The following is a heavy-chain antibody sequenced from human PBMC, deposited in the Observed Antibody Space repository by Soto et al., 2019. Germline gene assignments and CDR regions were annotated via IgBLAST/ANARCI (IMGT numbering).Heavy chain of an antibody. D-gene: IGHD3-10*01. V-gene: IGHV4-39*01. CDR3: ARPGYGSGSYYY. CDR1: GGSINITSYY. CDR2: IYYSGST. Sequence: QLQLQESGPGLAKPSETLSLTCTVSGGSINITSYYWGWIRQSPGKGLEWIGSIYYSGSTYYSPSLRSRITMSVDTSKNQFSLKLSSVTAADTAVYYCARPGYGSGSYYYWGQGTLVTVSS. J-gene: IGHJ4*02.